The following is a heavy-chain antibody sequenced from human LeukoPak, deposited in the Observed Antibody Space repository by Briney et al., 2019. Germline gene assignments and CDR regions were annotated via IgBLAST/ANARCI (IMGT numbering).Heavy chain of an antibody. D-gene: IGHD3-22*01. CDR1: GYSISSGYY. J-gene: IGHJ3*02. CDR2: IYYSGST. V-gene: IGHV4-38-2*01. CDR3: ARWSYYYDSSGYRSDAFDI. Sequence: PSETLSLTCAVSGYSISSGYYWSWIRQPPGKGLEWIGYIYYSGSTNYNPSLKSRVTISVDTSKNQFSLKLSSVTAADTAVYYCARWSYYYDSSGYRSDAFDIWGQGTMVTVSS.